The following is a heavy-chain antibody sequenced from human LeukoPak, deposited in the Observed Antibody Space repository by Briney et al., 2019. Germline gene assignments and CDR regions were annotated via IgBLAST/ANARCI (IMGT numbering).Heavy chain of an antibody. CDR3: ARVGKRGYFAADY. J-gene: IGHJ4*02. Sequence: ASVKVSCKASGYTFTSYAMNWVRQAPGQGLEWMGWINPNTGNPTYAQGFTGHFVFFLDTSVSTAYLQISSLKAEDTAVYYCARVGKRGYFAADYWGQGTLVTVSS. CDR2: INPNTGNP. V-gene: IGHV7-4-1*02. D-gene: IGHD2-15*01. CDR1: GYTFTSYA.